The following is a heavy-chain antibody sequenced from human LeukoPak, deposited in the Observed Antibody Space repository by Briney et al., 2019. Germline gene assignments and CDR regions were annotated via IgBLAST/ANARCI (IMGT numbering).Heavy chain of an antibody. CDR3: ARGYSSRLYNWLDP. CDR2: ISGSGGST. Sequence: GGSLRLSCAASGFTFSSYAMSWVRQAPGKGLEWVSAISGSGGSTYYADSVKGRYTISRDNSKNTLYLQMNSLTAEDTAVYYCARGYSSRLYNWLDPWGQGTLVTVSS. V-gene: IGHV3-23*01. D-gene: IGHD6-13*01. CDR1: GFTFSSYA. J-gene: IGHJ5*02.